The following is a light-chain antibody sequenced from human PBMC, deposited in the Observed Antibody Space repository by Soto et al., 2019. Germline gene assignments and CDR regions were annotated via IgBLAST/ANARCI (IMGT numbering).Light chain of an antibody. J-gene: IGKJ2*01. CDR1: QSVSTRY. Sequence: ESMLTQSPGTLSLSPGERATLSCRASQSVSTRYLAWYQQKPGQATRLLIYGASIRTTGIPDRFSGSGSGTDCTLTISRLEPEDFAVYYCHQFGSSPPSFTFGQGTKLEI. V-gene: IGKV3-20*01. CDR2: GAS. CDR3: HQFGSSPPSFT.